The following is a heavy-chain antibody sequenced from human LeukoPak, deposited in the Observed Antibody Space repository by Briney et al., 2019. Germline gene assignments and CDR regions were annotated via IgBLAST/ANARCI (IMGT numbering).Heavy chain of an antibody. CDR2: INWNGGST. CDR3: ARDTPDDYGVRNYMDV. Sequence: TGGSLRLSCAASGFTFDDYGMSWVRQAPGKGLECVSGINWNGGSTGYADSVKGRFTISRDNAKNSLYLQMNSLRAEDTALYYCARDTPDDYGVRNYMDVWGKGTTVTVSS. CDR1: GFTFDDYG. J-gene: IGHJ6*03. V-gene: IGHV3-20*04. D-gene: IGHD4-17*01.